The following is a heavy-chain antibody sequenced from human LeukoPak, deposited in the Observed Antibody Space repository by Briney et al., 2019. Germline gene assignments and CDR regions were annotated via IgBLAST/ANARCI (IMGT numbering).Heavy chain of an antibody. CDR3: ARDSVWYGYNIYYFDY. CDR2: ISYDGSNK. J-gene: IGHJ4*02. Sequence: QPGGSLRLSCAASGFTFSSYGMHWVRQAPGKGLEWVAVISYDGSNKYYADPVKGRFTISRDNSKNTLYLQMNSLRAEDTAVYYCARDSVWYGYNIYYFDYWGQGTLVTVSS. CDR1: GFTFSSYG. V-gene: IGHV3-30*03. D-gene: IGHD5-24*01.